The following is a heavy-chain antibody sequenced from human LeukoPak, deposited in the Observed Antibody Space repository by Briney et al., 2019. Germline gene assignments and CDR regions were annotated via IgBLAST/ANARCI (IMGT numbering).Heavy chain of an antibody. CDR2: IQYDGGNE. CDR1: RFTFSSYG. Sequence: GGSLRLSCAASRFTFSSYGMHWVRQAPGKGLEWVAYIQYDGGNEQYADSVKGRFSISRDSSKNILYLQMNSLRAEDTAVYYCARGGVFLDPWGQGTLVTVSS. V-gene: IGHV3-30*02. J-gene: IGHJ5*02. CDR3: ARGGVFLDP. D-gene: IGHD2-8*01.